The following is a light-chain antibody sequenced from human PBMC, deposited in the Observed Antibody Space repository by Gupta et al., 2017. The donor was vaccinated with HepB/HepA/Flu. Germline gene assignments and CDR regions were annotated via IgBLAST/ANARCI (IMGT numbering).Light chain of an antibody. CDR2: RNN. Sequence: QSVLTQPPSASGTPGQSVTTSCSGSSSNIGSNYVYWYQKLPGTAPKLLIYRNNQRPSGVPDRFSGSKSGTSASLAISGLPSEDEADYYCAAWDDSLSGRVFGGGTKLTVL. CDR3: AAWDDSLSGRV. J-gene: IGLJ3*02. CDR1: SSNIGSNY. V-gene: IGLV1-47*01.